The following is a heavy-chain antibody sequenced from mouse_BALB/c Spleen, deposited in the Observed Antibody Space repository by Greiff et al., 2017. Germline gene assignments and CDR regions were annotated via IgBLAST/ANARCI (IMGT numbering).Heavy chain of an antibody. CDR1: GFTFSDYY. V-gene: IGHV5-4*02. CDR3: ARGGGNYFDY. CDR2: ISDGGSYT. Sequence: EVQRVESGGGLVKPGGSLKLSCAASGFTFSDYYMYWVRQTPEKRLEWVATISDGGSYTYYPDSVKGRFTISRDNAKNNLYLQMSSLKSEDTAMYYCARGGGNYFDYWGQGTTLTVSS. J-gene: IGHJ2*01.